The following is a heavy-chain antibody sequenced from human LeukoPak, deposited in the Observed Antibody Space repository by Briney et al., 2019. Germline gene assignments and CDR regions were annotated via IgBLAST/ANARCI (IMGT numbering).Heavy chain of an antibody. V-gene: IGHV3-21*06. CDR1: GFTFSSYS. CDR3: AREGRYYDSSGYFS. Sequence: GGSLRLSCAASGFTFSSYSMNWVRQAPGKGLEWVSSISSSSSYISYADSVKGRFTISRDNAKNSLFLQMNSLRAEDTAVYYCAREGRYYDSSGYFSWGQGTLVTVSS. CDR2: ISSSSSYI. D-gene: IGHD3-22*01. J-gene: IGHJ4*02.